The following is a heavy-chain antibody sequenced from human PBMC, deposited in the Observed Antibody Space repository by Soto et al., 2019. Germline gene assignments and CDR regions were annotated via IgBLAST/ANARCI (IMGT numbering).Heavy chain of an antibody. CDR1: GFSFSTST. J-gene: IGHJ4*02. CDR3: VCDDNRRY. CDR2: IGRTGIDR. D-gene: IGHD1-1*01. Sequence: EVQLVESGGGLVKPGGSLRLSCAASGFSFSTSTMNWVRQAPGKGLEFVSSIGRTGIDRYYIDSVKGRFTISRDNAQNSLYLQMNSLRVEDTALYYCVCDDNRRYWGQGTLVTVSS. V-gene: IGHV3-21*01.